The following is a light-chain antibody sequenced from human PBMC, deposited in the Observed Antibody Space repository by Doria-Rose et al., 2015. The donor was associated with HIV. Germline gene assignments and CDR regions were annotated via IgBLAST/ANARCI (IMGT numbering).Light chain of an antibody. Sequence: DIVMTQTPETLSVSPGESATLSCRASQSVSTDLAWYQHKPGQAPRLLIWGASARATGIPARFSGSGSGTEFTLTISSLQSEDLAIYFCHQYNNWPTFGQGTRLDIK. J-gene: IGKJ5*01. CDR2: GAS. V-gene: IGKV3-15*01. CDR1: QSVSTD. CDR3: HQYNNWPT.